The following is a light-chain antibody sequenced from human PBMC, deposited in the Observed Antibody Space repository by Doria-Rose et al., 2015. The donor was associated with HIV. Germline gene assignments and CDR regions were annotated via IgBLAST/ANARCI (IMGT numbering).Light chain of an antibody. V-gene: IGKV3-15*01. CDR2: GSS. Sequence: EIVMTQSPATLSVSPGEKATLSCRASQSDGNNLAWYQQKPGQAPRLLISGSSTRATGTPARFSGSGSGTKFTLTISSLQSEDFAVYYCQQYNNWPPLTFGGGTKVESK. CDR3: QQYNNWPPLT. J-gene: IGKJ4*01. CDR1: QSDGNN.